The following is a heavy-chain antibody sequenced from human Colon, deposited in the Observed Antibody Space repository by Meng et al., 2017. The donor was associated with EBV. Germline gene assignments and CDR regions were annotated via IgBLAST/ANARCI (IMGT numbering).Heavy chain of an antibody. V-gene: IGHV4-59*08. Sequence: LQESGPGLCKYSCTLSRPCHGPGCAVGSADWRWIRQPPGKGLEWIGYIYYSGSTNYNPSLKSRVTISVDTSKNQFSMKLSSVTAADTAVYYCARRDYGNYPLKSPWGQGVLVTVSS. CDR3: ARRDYGNYPLKSP. J-gene: IGHJ5*02. D-gene: IGHD4-17*01. CDR2: IYYSGST. CDR1: GCAVGSAD.